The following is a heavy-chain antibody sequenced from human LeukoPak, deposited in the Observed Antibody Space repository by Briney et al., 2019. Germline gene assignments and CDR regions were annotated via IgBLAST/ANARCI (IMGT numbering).Heavy chain of an antibody. V-gene: IGHV3-30*02. CDR1: GFTFSSYG. J-gene: IGHJ4*02. CDR3: ATQPCSDGRCYLLH. Sequence: PGGSLRLSCAASGFTFSSYGMHWVRQAPGKGLEWVAVIWYGGSNKYYADSVKGRFTISRDNSKNTLYLQMNSPRVEDTAVYYCATQPCSDGRCYLLHWGQGTLVTVSS. CDR2: IWYGGSNK. D-gene: IGHD2-15*01.